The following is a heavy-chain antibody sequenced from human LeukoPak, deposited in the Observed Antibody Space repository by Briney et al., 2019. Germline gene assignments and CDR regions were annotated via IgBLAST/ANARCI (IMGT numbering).Heavy chain of an antibody. D-gene: IGHD6-13*01. V-gene: IGHV4-34*01. CDR1: GGSFSGYY. CDR3: ARVADDSSWSRILYYYYYMDV. CDR2: INHSGST. Sequence: SETLSLTCAVYGGSFSGYYWSWIRQPPGKGLEWIGEINHSGSTYYNPSLKSRVTISVDTSKNQFSLKLSSVTAADTAVYYCARVADDSSWSRILYYYYYMDVWGKGTTVTVSS. J-gene: IGHJ6*03.